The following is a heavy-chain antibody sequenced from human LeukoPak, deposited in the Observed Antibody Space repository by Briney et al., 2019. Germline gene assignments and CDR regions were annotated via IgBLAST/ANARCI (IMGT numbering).Heavy chain of an antibody. CDR1: GGSISSYY. V-gene: IGHV4-4*07. CDR3: AGLAQYCSSTSCHYYFDY. J-gene: IGHJ4*02. D-gene: IGHD2-2*01. Sequence: SETLSLTCTVSGGSISSYYWSWIRQPAGKGLEWIGRIYTSGSTNYNPSLKSRVTMSVDTSKNQFSLKLSSVTAADTAVYYCAGLAQYCSSTSCHYYFDYWGQGTLVTVSS. CDR2: IYTSGST.